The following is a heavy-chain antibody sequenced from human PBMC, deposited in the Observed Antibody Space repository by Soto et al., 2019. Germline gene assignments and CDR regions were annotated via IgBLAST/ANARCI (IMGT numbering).Heavy chain of an antibody. CDR2: MNPNSGNT. D-gene: IGHD5-18*01. J-gene: IGHJ6*02. V-gene: IGHV1-8*01. CDR1: GYTFTSYD. Sequence: ASVKVSCKASGYTFTSYDINWVRQATGQGLEWMGWMNPNSGNTGHAQKFQGRVTMTRNTSISTAYMELSSLRSEDTAVYYCARVRGYSYGYDYYYYGMDVWGQGTTVTVSS. CDR3: ARVRGYSYGYDYYYYGMDV.